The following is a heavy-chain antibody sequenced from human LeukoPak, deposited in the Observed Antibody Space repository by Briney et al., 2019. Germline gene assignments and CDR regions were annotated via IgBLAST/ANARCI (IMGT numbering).Heavy chain of an antibody. J-gene: IGHJ6*03. CDR3: ARAGISAITKYYYYMDV. CDR2: ISSNGGST. CDR1: GFTVSSNY. Sequence: GGSLRLSCAASGFTVSSNYMSWVRQAPGKGLEYVSAISSNGGSTYYANSVKGRFTISRDNSKNTLYLQMGSLRAEDMAVYYCARAGISAITKYYYYMDVWGKGTTVTVSS. V-gene: IGHV3-64*01. D-gene: IGHD3-10*01.